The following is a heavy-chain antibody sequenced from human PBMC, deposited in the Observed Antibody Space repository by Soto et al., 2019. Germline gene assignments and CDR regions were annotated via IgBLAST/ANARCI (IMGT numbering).Heavy chain of an antibody. D-gene: IGHD2-2*01. J-gene: IGHJ6*03. V-gene: IGHV4-34*01. Sequence: QVQLQQWGAGLLKPSETLSLTCAVYGGSFSGYYWSWIRQPPGKGLEWIGEINHSGSTSYSPSLKSRVTISLDTSKNQFSLKLSSVTAADTAVYYCARGNPADIVVVPAAIDYYYYYMDVWGKGTTVTVSS. CDR2: INHSGST. CDR3: ARGNPADIVVVPAAIDYYYYYMDV. CDR1: GGSFSGYY.